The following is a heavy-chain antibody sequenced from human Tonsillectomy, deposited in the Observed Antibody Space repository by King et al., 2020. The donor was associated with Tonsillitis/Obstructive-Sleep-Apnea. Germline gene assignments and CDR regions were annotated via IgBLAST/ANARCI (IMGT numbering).Heavy chain of an antibody. CDR2: IIPIFGTA. J-gene: IGHJ4*02. D-gene: IGHD3-16*02. CDR1: GGTFSSYA. V-gene: IGHV1-69*01. CDR3: SRSYRSPHPGYFDY. Sequence: VQLVESGAEVKKPGSSVKVSCKASGGTFSSYAISWVRQAPGQGLEWMGGIIPIFGTANYAQKFQGRVTITADESTSTAYMELSSLGSKDTAVYYCSRSYRSPHPGYFDYWGQGTLVTVSS.